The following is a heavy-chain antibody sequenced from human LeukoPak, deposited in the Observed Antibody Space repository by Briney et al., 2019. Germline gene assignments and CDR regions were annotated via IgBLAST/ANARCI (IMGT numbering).Heavy chain of an antibody. Sequence: PGRSLRLSCAASGFTFSSYSMNWVRLAPGKGLEWVASISGSSGSIYYADSVKGRFTISRDNAKNSLYLQMNSLRAEDTAVYYCARANPPAISFFDWWGQGTLVSVSS. CDR2: ISGSSGSI. D-gene: IGHD3-9*01. CDR3: ARANPPAISFFDW. V-gene: IGHV3-21*01. J-gene: IGHJ4*02. CDR1: GFTFSSYS.